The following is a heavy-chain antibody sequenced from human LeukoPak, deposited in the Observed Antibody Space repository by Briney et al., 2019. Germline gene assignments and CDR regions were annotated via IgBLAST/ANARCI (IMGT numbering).Heavy chain of an antibody. V-gene: IGHV4-39*07. J-gene: IGHJ5*02. Sequence: SETLSLTCTVSGGSISSSSYYWGWIRQPPGKGLEWIGSIYYSGSTYYNPSLKSRVTISVDTSKNQFSLQLSSVTAADTAVYYCARVGTARTAPSWFDPWGQGTLVTVSS. CDR2: IYYSGST. D-gene: IGHD1-1*01. CDR1: GGSISSSSYY. CDR3: ARVGTARTAPSWFDP.